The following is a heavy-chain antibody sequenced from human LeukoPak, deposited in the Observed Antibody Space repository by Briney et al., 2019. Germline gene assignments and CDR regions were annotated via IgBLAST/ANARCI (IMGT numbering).Heavy chain of an antibody. CDR3: ARAPGRADYYGMDV. J-gene: IGHJ6*02. CDR2: INPNSGGT. CDR1: GGTFSSYA. Sequence: ASVKVSCKASGGTFSSYAISWVRQAPGQGLEWMGRINPNSGGTNYAQKFQGRVTMTRDTSISTAYMELSRLRSDDTAVYYCARAPGRADYYGMDVWGQGTTVTVSS. V-gene: IGHV1-2*06.